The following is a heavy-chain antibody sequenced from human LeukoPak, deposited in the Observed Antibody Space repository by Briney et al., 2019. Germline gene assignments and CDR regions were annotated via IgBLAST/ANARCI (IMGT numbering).Heavy chain of an antibody. Sequence: SETLSLTCTVSGGSISSGSYYWSWIRQPAGKGLEWIGRIYTSGSTNYNPSLKSRVTISVDTSKNQFSLKLSSVTAADTAVYYCAREGYYDSSGYGFDYWGQGTLVTVSS. J-gene: IGHJ4*02. D-gene: IGHD3-22*01. V-gene: IGHV4-61*02. CDR3: AREGYYDSSGYGFDY. CDR2: IYTSGST. CDR1: GGSISSGSYY.